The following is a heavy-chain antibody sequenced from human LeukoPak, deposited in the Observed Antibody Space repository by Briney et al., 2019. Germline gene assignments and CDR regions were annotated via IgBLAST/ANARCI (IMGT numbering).Heavy chain of an antibody. D-gene: IGHD5-12*01. CDR3: VRDRGYAYGPFDY. V-gene: IGHV4-39*07. CDR2: IYYSGST. Sequence: SETLSLTCTVSGGSISSTTYHWGWMRQPPGKGLEWIGSIYYSGSTYYNSSLKSRVTISVATSKNQFSLKLSSVTAADTAVYYCVRDRGYAYGPFDYWGQGTLVTVSS. CDR1: GGSISSTTYH. J-gene: IGHJ4*02.